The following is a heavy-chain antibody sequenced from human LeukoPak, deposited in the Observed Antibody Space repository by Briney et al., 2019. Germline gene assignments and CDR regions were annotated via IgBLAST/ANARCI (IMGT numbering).Heavy chain of an antibody. Sequence: PSETLSLTCTVSGGSISSYYWSWIRQPPGKGLEWIGYIYYRGSTNYNPSLKSRVTISVDTSKNQFSLKLSSVTAADTAVYYCARSGYQLLYDAFDIWGQGTMVTVSS. D-gene: IGHD2-2*01. CDR2: IYYRGST. J-gene: IGHJ3*02. CDR3: ARSGYQLLYDAFDI. CDR1: GGSISSYY. V-gene: IGHV4-59*01.